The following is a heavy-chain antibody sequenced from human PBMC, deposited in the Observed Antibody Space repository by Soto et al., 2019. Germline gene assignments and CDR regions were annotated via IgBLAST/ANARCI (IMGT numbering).Heavy chain of an antibody. V-gene: IGHV3-23*01. D-gene: IGHD2-21*02. J-gene: IGHJ4*02. CDR1: GFIFSNFA. Sequence: GGSLRLSCKASGFIFSNFAMSWVRQAPGKGLEWVSRIRGSGSKTYYADSVKGRFTISRDNSQNTLNLQMDSLRAEDTAVYYCAKEQWVVTSLGWVDYWGQGTLVTVSS. CDR3: AKEQWVVTSLGWVDY. CDR2: IRGSGSKT.